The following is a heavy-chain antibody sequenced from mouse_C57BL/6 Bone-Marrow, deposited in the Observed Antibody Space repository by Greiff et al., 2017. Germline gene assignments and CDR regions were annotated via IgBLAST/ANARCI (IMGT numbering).Heavy chain of an antibody. J-gene: IGHJ2*01. V-gene: IGHV1-47*01. CDR2: FHPYNDDT. CDR3: ARGGNYGGYYFDY. Sequence: QVQLQQSGAELVKPGASVKMSCKASGYTFTTYPIEWIKQNHGKSLAWIGNFHPYNDDTKYNEKFKGKATLAVDKSSSTVYLELSRLTSDDSAVYYCARGGNYGGYYFDYWGQGTTLTVSS. D-gene: IGHD2-1*01. CDR1: GYTFTTYP.